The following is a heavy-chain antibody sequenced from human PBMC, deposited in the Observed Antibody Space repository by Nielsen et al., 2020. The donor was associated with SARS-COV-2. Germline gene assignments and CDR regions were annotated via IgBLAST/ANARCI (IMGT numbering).Heavy chain of an antibody. J-gene: IGHJ5*02. CDR2: IDPRDSYT. Sequence: GESLKISCKGSGYIFTSYWISWVRQMPGKGLEWMGNIDPRDSYTNYNPSFQGHVTISADKSISTAYLQWSSLKASDTAMYYCARQIAASGTDWFDPWGQGTLVTVSS. CDR3: ARQIAASGTDWFDP. V-gene: IGHV5-10-1*01. D-gene: IGHD6-13*01. CDR1: GYIFTSYW.